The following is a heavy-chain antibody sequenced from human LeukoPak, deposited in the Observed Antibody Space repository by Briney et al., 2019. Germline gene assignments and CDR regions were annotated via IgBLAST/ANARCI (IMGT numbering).Heavy chain of an antibody. CDR2: ISYDGSNK. CDR3: AKDYHGFDY. V-gene: IGHV3-30*04. CDR1: GFTFSSYA. D-gene: IGHD2-8*01. J-gene: IGHJ4*02. Sequence: PGRSLRLSCAASGFTFSSYAMHWVRQAPGKGLEWVAVISYDGSNKYYADSVKGRFTISRDNSKNTLCLQMNSLRAEDTAVYYCAKDYHGFDYWGQGTLVTVSS.